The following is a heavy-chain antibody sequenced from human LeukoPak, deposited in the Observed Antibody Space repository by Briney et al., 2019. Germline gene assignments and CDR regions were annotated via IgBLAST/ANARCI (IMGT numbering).Heavy chain of an antibody. CDR2: INWNGGST. V-gene: IGHV3-20*01. Sequence: GGSLRLSCAASGFTFDDYGMSWVRQAPGKGLEWVSGINWNGGSTGYADSVKGRFTISRDNAKNSLYLQMNSLRAEDTALYHCARSYDSSGYPDAFDIWGQGTMVTDSS. CDR3: ARSYDSSGYPDAFDI. D-gene: IGHD3-22*01. CDR1: GFTFDDYG. J-gene: IGHJ3*02.